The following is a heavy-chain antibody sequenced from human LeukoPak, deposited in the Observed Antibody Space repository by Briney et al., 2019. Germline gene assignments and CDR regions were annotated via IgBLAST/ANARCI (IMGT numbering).Heavy chain of an antibody. CDR2: ISSRSSYI. V-gene: IGHV3-21*01. CDR1: GFTFSSYS. Sequence: PGGSLRLSCAASGFTFSSYSMNWVRQAPGKGLEWVSSISSRSSYIYQADSTKGRFTISRDNAKNSLYLQMNNLRAEDTAIYYCAVDPRERRDYWGQGTLVRVSS. D-gene: IGHD6-25*01. CDR3: AVDPRERRDY. J-gene: IGHJ4*02.